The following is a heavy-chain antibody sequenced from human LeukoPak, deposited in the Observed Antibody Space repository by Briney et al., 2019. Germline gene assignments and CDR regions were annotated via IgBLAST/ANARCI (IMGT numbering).Heavy chain of an antibody. CDR2: IRYDGSNK. D-gene: IGHD2-15*01. CDR1: GFTFSSYG. CDR3: AGILVAASGTNDY. Sequence: GGSLRLSCAASGFTFSSYGMHWVRQAPGKGLEWVAFIRYDGSNKYYADSVKGRFTISRDNSKNTLYLQMNSLRAEDTAVYYCAGILVAASGTNDYWGQGTLVTVSS. V-gene: IGHV3-30*02. J-gene: IGHJ4*02.